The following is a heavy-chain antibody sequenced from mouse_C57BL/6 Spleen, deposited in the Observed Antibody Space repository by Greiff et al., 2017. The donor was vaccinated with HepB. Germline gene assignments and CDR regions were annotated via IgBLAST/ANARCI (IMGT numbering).Heavy chain of an antibody. CDR1: GYAFSSYW. CDR3: ARGPHKFYGSRTYWYFDV. V-gene: IGHV1-80*01. D-gene: IGHD1-1*01. J-gene: IGHJ1*03. CDR2: IYPGDGDT. Sequence: QVQLQQSGAELVKPGASVKISCKASGYAFSSYWMNWVKQRPGKGLEWIGQIYPGDGDTNYNGKFKGKATLTADKSSSTAYMQLSSLTSEDSAVYFCARGPHKFYGSRTYWYFDVWGTGTTVTVSS.